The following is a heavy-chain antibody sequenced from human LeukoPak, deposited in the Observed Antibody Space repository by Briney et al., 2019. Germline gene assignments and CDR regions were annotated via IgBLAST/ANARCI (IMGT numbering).Heavy chain of an antibody. Sequence: GGSLRLSCAASGFTFSAFAMTRVRQAPGKGLEWVSTIRSTGASTYYADSVKGRFTISRDNSKNTLYLQMNILTAKDTAVYYCAKGALYGSGSYYSAFDIWGQGTMVTVSS. V-gene: IGHV3-23*01. CDR2: IRSTGAST. CDR3: AKGALYGSGSYYSAFDI. CDR1: GFTFSAFA. D-gene: IGHD3-10*01. J-gene: IGHJ3*02.